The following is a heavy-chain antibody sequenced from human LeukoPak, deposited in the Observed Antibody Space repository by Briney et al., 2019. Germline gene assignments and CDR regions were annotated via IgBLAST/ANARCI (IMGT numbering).Heavy chain of an antibody. V-gene: IGHV3-23*01. CDR2: ISGSGGST. CDR3: TTKPDMAFDY. J-gene: IGHJ4*02. CDR1: GFTFSSYA. Sequence: PGGSLRLSCAASGFTFSSYAMSWVRQAPGKGLEWVSAISGSGGSTYYADSVKGRFTISRDNSKNTLYLQMNSLRAEDTAVYYCTTKPDMAFDYWGQGTLVTVSS. D-gene: IGHD2-15*01.